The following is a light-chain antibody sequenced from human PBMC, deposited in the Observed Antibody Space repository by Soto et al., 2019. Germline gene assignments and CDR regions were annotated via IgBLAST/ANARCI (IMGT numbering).Light chain of an antibody. J-gene: IGKJ5*01. Sequence: IPLTQSPSSLSASVGDRVTITCRASQGISSYLAWYQQKPGKAPKLLIYAASTLQSGVPSRFSGSGSGTDVILPISSLQPEDFATYFCQQRNSYPFTFGQGTRLEMK. CDR3: QQRNSYPFT. CDR2: AAS. V-gene: IGKV1-9*01. CDR1: QGISSY.